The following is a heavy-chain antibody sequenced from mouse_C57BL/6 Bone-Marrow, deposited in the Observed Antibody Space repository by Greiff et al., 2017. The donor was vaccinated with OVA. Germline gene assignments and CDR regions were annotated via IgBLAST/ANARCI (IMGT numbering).Heavy chain of an antibody. J-gene: IGHJ4*01. CDR1: GYTFTSYW. CDR3: ARLGYYTGYYAMDY. V-gene: IGHV1-55*01. Sequence: QVQLQQSGAELVKPGASVKMSCKASGYTFTSYWITWVKQRPGQGLEWIGDIYPGSGSTNYNEKFKSKATLTVDKSSSTAYMQLSSLTSEDSAVYYCARLGYYTGYYAMDYWGQGTSVTVSS. CDR2: IYPGSGST. D-gene: IGHD2-3*01.